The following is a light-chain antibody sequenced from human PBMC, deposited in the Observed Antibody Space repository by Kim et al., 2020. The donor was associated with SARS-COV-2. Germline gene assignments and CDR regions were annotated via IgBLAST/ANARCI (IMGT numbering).Light chain of an antibody. CDR3: QQSYKIPYT. V-gene: IGKV1-39*01. J-gene: IGKJ2*01. Sequence: SPTVGERVTITCRASQSISNYLNWYQQKPGKAPKLLIYAASSLQSGVPSRFSGSGSGTDFTLTISSLQPEDSATYYCQQSYKIPYTFGQGTKLEI. CDR2: AAS. CDR1: QSISNY.